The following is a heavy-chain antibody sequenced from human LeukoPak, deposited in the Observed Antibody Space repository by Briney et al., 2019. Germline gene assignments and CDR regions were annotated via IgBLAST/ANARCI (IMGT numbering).Heavy chain of an antibody. CDR1: GDSITTEYYW. J-gene: IGHJ4*02. Sequence: SETLSLTCDVSGDSITTEYYWWGWLRQPPGKGLEWIAIIFYTGKIHDNPSLRNRISMSVDTSKDQFSLRLSAVTAADTAVYYCARGGEIVVVPAAINLDYWGQGTLVTVSS. D-gene: IGHD2-2*02. CDR3: ARGGEIVVVPAAINLDY. V-gene: IGHV4-39*01. CDR2: IFYTGKI.